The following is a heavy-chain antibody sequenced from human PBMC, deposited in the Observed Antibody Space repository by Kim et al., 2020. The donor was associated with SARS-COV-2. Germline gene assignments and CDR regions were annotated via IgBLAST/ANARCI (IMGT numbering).Heavy chain of an antibody. J-gene: IGHJ4*02. Sequence: GGSLRLSCAASGFTFSRYGMHWVRQAPGKGLEWVAIIWYDGSNKYYADSVKGRFTISRDNSKKTLYLQMNSLRAEDTAVYYCAKIEEQYSGGLNPFDYWGEGALVTVS. CDR3: AKIEEQYSGGLNPFDY. D-gene: IGHD5-12*01. CDR1: GFTFSRYG. CDR2: IWYDGSNK. V-gene: IGHV3-33*06.